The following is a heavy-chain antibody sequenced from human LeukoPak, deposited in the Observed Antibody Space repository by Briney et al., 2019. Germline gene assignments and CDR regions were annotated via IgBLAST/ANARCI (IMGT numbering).Heavy chain of an antibody. V-gene: IGHV4-61*02. CDR3: ARAPFNIYDSSGYLDY. CDR2: IYTSGST. D-gene: IGHD3-22*01. Sequence: SETLSLTCTVSGGSISSGSYYWSWIRQPAGKGLEWIGRIYTSGSTNYNPSLKSRVTISVDTSKNQFSLKLSSVTAADTAVYYCARAPFNIYDSSGYLDYWGQGTLVTVSS. CDR1: GGSISSGSYY. J-gene: IGHJ4*02.